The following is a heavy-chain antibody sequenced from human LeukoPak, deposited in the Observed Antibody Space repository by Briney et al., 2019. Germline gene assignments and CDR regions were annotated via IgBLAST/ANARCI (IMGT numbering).Heavy chain of an antibody. CDR2: ISGSGGST. D-gene: IGHD3-22*01. CDR3: AKDLPYYDSSGYYNSFDY. J-gene: IGHJ4*02. V-gene: IGHV3-23*01. Sequence: GGSLRLSCAASGFTFSSYAMSGVREAPGKGLEWVSAISGSGGSTYYADSVKGRFTISRDNSKTTLYLQMNSLRAEDTAVYYCAKDLPYYDSSGYYNSFDYWGQGTLVTVSS. CDR1: GFTFSSYA.